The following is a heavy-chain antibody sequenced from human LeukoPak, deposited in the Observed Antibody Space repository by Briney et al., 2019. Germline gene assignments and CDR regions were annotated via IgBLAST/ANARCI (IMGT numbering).Heavy chain of an antibody. Sequence: KPSETLSLTCTVSGGSMNNYYWSWIRKPPGKGLEWIGYIYYSGSTNYNPSLKSRVTISVDTSKNQFSLKLSSVTAADTAVYYCARDSPPSIAARHGYYCYMDVWGKGTTVTVSS. CDR1: GGSMNNYY. CDR2: IYYSGST. J-gene: IGHJ6*03. V-gene: IGHV4-59*01. CDR3: ARDSPPSIAARHGYYCYMDV. D-gene: IGHD6-6*01.